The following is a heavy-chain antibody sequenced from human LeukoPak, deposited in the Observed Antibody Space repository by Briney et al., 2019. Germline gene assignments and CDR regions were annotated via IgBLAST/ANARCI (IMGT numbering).Heavy chain of an antibody. D-gene: IGHD3-10*01. CDR3: ARSRMVRGVIITDYYYMDV. CDR2: IYWDDDK. J-gene: IGHJ6*03. V-gene: IGHV2-70*11. Sequence: SGPALVKPTQTLTLTCTFSGFSLSTSGMCVSWIRQPPGKALEWLARIYWDDDKYYSTSLKTRLTISKDTSKNQVVLTMTNMDPVDTATYYCARSRMVRGVIITDYYYMDVWGKGTTVTVSS. CDR1: GFSLSTSGMC.